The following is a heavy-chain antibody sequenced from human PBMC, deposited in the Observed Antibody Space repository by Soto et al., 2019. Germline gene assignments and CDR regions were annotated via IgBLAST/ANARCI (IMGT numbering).Heavy chain of an antibody. Sequence: QVQLVQSGAEVKEPGSSVKVSCKVSGDTFNKYTINWVRQAPGQGLEWMAGIIPIYGTAKYALKFHGRMKVTADESTATAYMELNSLTSEDTAIYYCARDGHGYNYWYFDLWGRGSLITVSS. J-gene: IGHJ2*01. CDR3: ARDGHGYNYWYFDL. CDR2: IIPIYGTA. D-gene: IGHD5-12*01. CDR1: GDTFNKYT. V-gene: IGHV1-69*01.